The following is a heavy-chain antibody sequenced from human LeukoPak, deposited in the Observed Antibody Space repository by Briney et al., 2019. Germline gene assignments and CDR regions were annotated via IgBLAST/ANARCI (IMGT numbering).Heavy chain of an antibody. CDR3: AKDLYGGNIYYFDY. V-gene: IGHV3-23*01. CDR1: VFTFSSYA. J-gene: IGHJ4*02. D-gene: IGHD4-23*01. Sequence: GGSLSLSRAASVFTFSSYAMSGVRQAPGTGREGVSAISLGGSSTYYADSAKDRFTISRDNSKNTLYLQMNNLRVEDTAFYYCAKDLYGGNIYYFDYWGQGSLVTVSS. CDR2: ISLGGSST.